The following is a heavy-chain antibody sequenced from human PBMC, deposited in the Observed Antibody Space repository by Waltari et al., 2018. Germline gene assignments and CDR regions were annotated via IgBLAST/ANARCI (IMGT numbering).Heavy chain of an antibody. CDR2: IYWNDDK. CDR1: GFSLSTSGVG. D-gene: IGHD5-12*01. Sequence: QITLKESGPTLVKPTQTLTLTCTFSGFSLSTSGVGVGWIRQPPGKALEGLALIYWNDDKRYSPSLKSRLTITKDTSKNQVVLTMTNMDPVDTATYYCAHRSQWLRLAGHDAFDIWGQGTMVTVSS. CDR3: AHRSQWLRLAGHDAFDI. V-gene: IGHV2-5*01. J-gene: IGHJ3*02.